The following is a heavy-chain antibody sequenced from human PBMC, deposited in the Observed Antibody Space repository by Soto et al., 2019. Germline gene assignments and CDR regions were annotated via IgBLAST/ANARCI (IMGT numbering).Heavy chain of an antibody. CDR1: GFTFNSYA. Sequence: EVQLLESGGGLVQPGGSLRLSCTASGFTFNSYAMSWVRQPPGKGLEWVSAISGGGDGTYYADSVRGRFTISRDNSKDTLYLQMNNLRADDTAIYYCAKGASTGAVQRFDHWGQGTLVTVSS. V-gene: IGHV3-23*01. CDR3: AKGASTGAVQRFDH. J-gene: IGHJ4*02. CDR2: ISGGGDGT. D-gene: IGHD3-10*01.